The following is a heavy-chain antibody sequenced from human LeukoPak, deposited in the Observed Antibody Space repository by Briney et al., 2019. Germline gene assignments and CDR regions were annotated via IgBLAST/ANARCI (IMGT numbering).Heavy chain of an antibody. CDR3: ARGQKYYYDSSGYGPNDY. J-gene: IGHJ4*02. Sequence: PSETLSLTCTVSGGSISSYYWSWIRQPPGRGLEWIGEINHSGSTKYNPSLKSRVTISIDTSKNQFSLKVSSVTAADTAVYYCARGQKYYYDSSGYGPNDYWGQGTLVTVSS. D-gene: IGHD3-22*01. CDR1: GGSISSYY. V-gene: IGHV4-34*01. CDR2: INHSGST.